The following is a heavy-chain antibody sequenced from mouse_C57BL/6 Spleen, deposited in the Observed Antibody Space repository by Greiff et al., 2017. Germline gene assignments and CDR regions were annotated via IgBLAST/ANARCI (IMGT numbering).Heavy chain of an antibody. CDR3: TWTAWFAY. J-gene: IGHJ3*01. CDR1: GFTFSNYW. V-gene: IGHV6-3*01. Sequence: EVKLQESGGGLVQPGGSMKLSCVASGFTFSNYWMNWVRQSPEKGLEWVAQIRLKSDNYATHYAESVKGRFTISRDDSKSSVYLQMNNLRAEDTGIYYCTWTAWFAYWGQGTLVTVSA. CDR2: IRLKSDNYAT.